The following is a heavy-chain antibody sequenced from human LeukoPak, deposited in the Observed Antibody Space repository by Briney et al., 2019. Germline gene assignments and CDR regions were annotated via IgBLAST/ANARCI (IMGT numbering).Heavy chain of an antibody. CDR2: MNIGGSEK. V-gene: IGHV3-7*01. Sequence: GGSLRLSCAASGFTFSSYWMGWVRRAPGKRLEWVANMNIGGSEKYYADSAKGRFTISRDNARNSVYLQMNSLRVEDTAVYYCARDPVEWELLLDYWGQGTLVTVSS. J-gene: IGHJ4*02. CDR1: GFTFSSYW. D-gene: IGHD1-26*01. CDR3: ARDPVEWELLLDY.